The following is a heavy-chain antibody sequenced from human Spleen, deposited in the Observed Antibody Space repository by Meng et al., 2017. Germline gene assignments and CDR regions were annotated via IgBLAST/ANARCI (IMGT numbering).Heavy chain of an antibody. CDR1: GFYFSNAW. V-gene: IGHV3-15*01. J-gene: IGHJ4*02. D-gene: IGHD3-9*01. CDR2: IKSKTDGGTT. CDR3: TWDDKAVSDY. Sequence: GESLKISCAASGFYFSNAWMSWVRQAPGKGLEWVGRIKSKTDGGTTEYAAPVTGRLTISRDDSKSTLNLHLSGLRTDDTGVYYCTWDDKAVSDYWGQGTLVTVSS.